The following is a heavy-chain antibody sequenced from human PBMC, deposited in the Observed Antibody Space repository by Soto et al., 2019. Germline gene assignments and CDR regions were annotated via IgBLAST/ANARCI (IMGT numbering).Heavy chain of an antibody. CDR2: IYHGGST. CDR1: GGSISRGGYS. J-gene: IGHJ2*01. V-gene: IGHV4-30-2*01. CDR3: ARSGYSFGSYWYFDL. Sequence: QPQLLESGSGLVKPSQTLSLTCVYSGGSISRGGYSWSWIRQPPGKGLEWIGYIYHGGSTSYNPSLKRRVSISVDRSKNQFSLRLTSVTAADTAVYYRARSGYSFGSYWYFDLWGRGTLVSVSS. D-gene: IGHD5-18*01.